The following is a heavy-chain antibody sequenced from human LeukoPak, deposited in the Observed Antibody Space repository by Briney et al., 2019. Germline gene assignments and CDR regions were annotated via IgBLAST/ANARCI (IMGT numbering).Heavy chain of an antibody. D-gene: IGHD5-18*01. CDR1: GFTFSSYS. V-gene: IGHV3-21*01. Sequence: PGGSLRLSCAASGFTFSSYSMNWVRQAPGKGLEWVSSISSSSSYIYCADSVKGRFTISRDNSKNTLYLQMNSLRAEDTAVYYCARVIRGYSYGPLGYWGQGTLVTVSS. CDR2: ISSSSSYI. CDR3: ARVIRGYSYGPLGY. J-gene: IGHJ4*02.